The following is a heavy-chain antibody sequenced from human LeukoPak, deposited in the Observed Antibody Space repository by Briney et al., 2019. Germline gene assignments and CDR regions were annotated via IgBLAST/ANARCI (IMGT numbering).Heavy chain of an antibody. D-gene: IGHD3-22*01. Sequence: SETLSLTCTVSGGSISSHYWSWIRQPPGKGLEWIGYIYYSGSTNYNPSLESRVTISVDTSKNQFSLKLSSVTAADTAVYFCASPRGDDSGGYYTWYFHHWGQGILVTVSS. CDR1: GGSISSHY. J-gene: IGHJ1*01. CDR3: ASPRGDDSGGYYTWYFHH. V-gene: IGHV4-59*08. CDR2: IYYSGST.